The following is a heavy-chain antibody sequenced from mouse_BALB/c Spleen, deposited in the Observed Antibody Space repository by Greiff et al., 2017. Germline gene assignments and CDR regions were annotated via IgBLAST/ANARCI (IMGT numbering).Heavy chain of an antibody. Sequence: VKLMESGAELVRPGVSVKISCKGSGYTFTDYAMHWVKQSHAKSLEWIGVISTYYGDASYNQKFKGKATMTVDKSSSTAYMELARLTSEDSAIYYCARGYYGSSFLYYAMDYWGQGTSVTVSS. J-gene: IGHJ4*01. CDR1: GYTFTDYA. V-gene: IGHV1S137*01. CDR2: ISTYYGDA. D-gene: IGHD1-1*01. CDR3: ARGYYGSSFLYYAMDY.